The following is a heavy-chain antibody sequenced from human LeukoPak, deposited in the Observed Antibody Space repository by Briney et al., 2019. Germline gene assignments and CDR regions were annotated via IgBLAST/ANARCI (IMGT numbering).Heavy chain of an antibody. D-gene: IGHD1-20*01. CDR1: GFTVSSNY. V-gene: IGHV3-66*01. CDR3: ARAGLTGYFDY. Sequence: GGSLRLSCAASGFTVSSNYMSWVRQAPGKGLEWVSVIYSGGSTYYADSVKGGFTISRDNSKNTLYLQMNSLRAEDTAVYYCARAGLTGYFDYWGQGTLVTVSS. CDR2: IYSGGST. J-gene: IGHJ4*02.